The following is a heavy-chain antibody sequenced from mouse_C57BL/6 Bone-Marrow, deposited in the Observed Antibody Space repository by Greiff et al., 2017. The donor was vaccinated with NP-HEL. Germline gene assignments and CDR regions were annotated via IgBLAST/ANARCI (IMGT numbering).Heavy chain of an antibody. V-gene: IGHV1-69*01. CDR2: IDPSDSYT. CDR3: ARKGYYYGSSPFYFDY. Sequence: QVQLQQPGAELVMPGASVKLSCKASGYTFTSYWMHWVKQRPGQGLEWIGEIDPSDSYTNYNQKFEGKSTLSVDKSYSTAYMQLSSLTSEDPAVYYCARKGYYYGSSPFYFDYWGHGPTLTVSA. D-gene: IGHD1-1*01. J-gene: IGHJ2*01. CDR1: GYTFTSYW.